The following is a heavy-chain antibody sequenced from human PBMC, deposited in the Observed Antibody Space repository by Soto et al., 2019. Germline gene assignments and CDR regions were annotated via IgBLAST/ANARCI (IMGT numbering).Heavy chain of an antibody. D-gene: IGHD1-7*01. J-gene: IGHJ5*02. CDR3: ARIRITGTIWFDP. V-gene: IGHV2-26*01. CDR1: GFSLSNARMG. CDR2: IFSNDEK. Sequence: QVTLKESGPVLVKPTETLTLTCTVSGFSLSNARMGVGWIRQPPGKALEWLAHIFSNDEKSYSTSLKSRLTISKDTSKSQVVLTMTNMDPVDTATYYCARIRITGTIWFDPWGQGTLVTVSS.